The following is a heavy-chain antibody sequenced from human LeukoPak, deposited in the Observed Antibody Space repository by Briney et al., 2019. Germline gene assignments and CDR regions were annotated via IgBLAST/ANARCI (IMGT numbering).Heavy chain of an antibody. CDR3: ARDTVGAPYYFDY. V-gene: IGHV3-21*01. Sequence: PGGSLRLSCAASGFTFSSYSMNWVRQAPGKGLEWVSSISSSSSYIYYADSVKGRLTISRDNAKNSLYLQMNSLRAEDTAVYYCARDTVGAPYYFDYWGQGTLVTVSS. CDR1: GFTFSSYS. J-gene: IGHJ4*02. D-gene: IGHD1-26*01. CDR2: ISSSSSYI.